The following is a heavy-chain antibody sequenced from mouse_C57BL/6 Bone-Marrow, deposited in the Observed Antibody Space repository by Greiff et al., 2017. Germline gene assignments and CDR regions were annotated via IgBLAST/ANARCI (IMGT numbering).Heavy chain of an antibody. CDR3: ARRRFCFRTLDY. CDR1: GYTFTSYW. Sequence: QVQLQQSGAELARPGASVKLSCKASGYTFTSYWMHWVKQRPGQGLEWIGEIDPSDSYTNYNQKFKGKSTLTVDKSSSTAYMQLSSLTSEDSAVYYCARRRFCFRTLDYWGQGTTLTVSS. CDR2: IDPSDSYT. V-gene: IGHV1-69*01. J-gene: IGHJ2*01.